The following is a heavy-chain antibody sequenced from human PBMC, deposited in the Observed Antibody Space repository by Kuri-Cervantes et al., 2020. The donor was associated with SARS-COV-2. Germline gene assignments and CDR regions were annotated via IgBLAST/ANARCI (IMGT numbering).Heavy chain of an antibody. J-gene: IGHJ3*02. CDR3: ARSTHFRRLVVISQGGAFDI. CDR2: INPNSVGT. CDR1: GYTFTGYY. V-gene: IGHV1-2*04. D-gene: IGHD3-22*01. Sequence: ASVKVSCKASGYTFTGYYMHWVRQATGQGLEWMGWINPNSVGTNYAQKFQGWVTMTRDTFISTVYMELSRLRSDDTAVYYCARSTHFRRLVVISQGGAFDIWGQGTMVTVSS.